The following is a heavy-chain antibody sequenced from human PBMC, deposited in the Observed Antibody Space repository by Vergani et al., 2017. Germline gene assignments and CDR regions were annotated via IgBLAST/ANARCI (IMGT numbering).Heavy chain of an antibody. D-gene: IGHD3-10*01. J-gene: IGHJ4*02. V-gene: IGHV4-61*02. CDR2: IYYSGST. CDR3: ARGGGWGSGSYALDY. CDR1: GGSISSGSYY. Sequence: QVQLQESGPGLVKPSQTLSLTCTVSGGSISSGSYYWSWIRQPAGKGLEWIGRIYYSGSTNYNPSLKSRVTISVDTSKNQFSLKLSSVTAADTAVYYCARGGGWGSGSYALDYWGQGTLVTVSS.